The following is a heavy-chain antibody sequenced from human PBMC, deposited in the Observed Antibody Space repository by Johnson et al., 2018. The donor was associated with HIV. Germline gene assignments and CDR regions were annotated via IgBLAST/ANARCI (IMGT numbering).Heavy chain of an antibody. CDR1: GFTISSND. J-gene: IGHJ3*02. D-gene: IGHD5-24*01. Sequence: VQLVESGGGLVQPGGSLRLSCAASGFTISSNDMSWVRQAPGKGLEWVSVNYSGGSTYYADSVKGRFTTYRDNSKNTLYLQMNSLRAEDTVVYYCSRDEPYNLNAFDIWGQGTMVTVSS. CDR3: SRDEPYNLNAFDI. CDR2: NYSGGST. V-gene: IGHV3-66*01.